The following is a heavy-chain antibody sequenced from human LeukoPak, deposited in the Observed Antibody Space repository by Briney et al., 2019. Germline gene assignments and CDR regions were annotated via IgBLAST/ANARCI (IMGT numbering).Heavy chain of an antibody. CDR2: INHSGNT. Sequence: PSETLSLTCAVYGGSFSGYYWSWIRQPPGKGLEWIGEINHSGNTNYNPSLKSRVTISVDTSKNQFSLKLSSVTAADTAVYYCARVSYYDSSGNRGAFDYWGQGTLVTVSS. J-gene: IGHJ4*02. V-gene: IGHV4-34*01. CDR1: GGSFSGYY. D-gene: IGHD3-22*01. CDR3: ARVSYYDSSGNRGAFDY.